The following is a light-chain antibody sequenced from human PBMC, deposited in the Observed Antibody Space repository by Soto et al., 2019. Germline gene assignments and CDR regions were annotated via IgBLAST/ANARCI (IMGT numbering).Light chain of an antibody. Sequence: DIQMTQSPSSLSASVGDRVTITCRASQAISNYLAWYQQKPGKVPKLLIYAASTLQSGVPSRFSGGRSGIDFTLSISSLQPEDVATYYCQNYNNAPHTFGGGTKGDIK. V-gene: IGKV1-27*01. CDR1: QAISNY. CDR3: QNYNNAPHT. J-gene: IGKJ4*01. CDR2: AAS.